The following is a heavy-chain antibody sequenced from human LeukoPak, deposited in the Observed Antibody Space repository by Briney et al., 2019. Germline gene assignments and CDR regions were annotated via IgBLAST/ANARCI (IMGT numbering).Heavy chain of an antibody. CDR3: ARDGREGDYFDY. Sequence: GGSLRLSCAASGFTFSSYEMNWVRQAPGKGLEWVSYISSSGSTIYYADSVKGRFTVSRDNAKNSLYLQMNSLRAEDTAVYYCARDGREGDYFDYWGQGTLVTVSS. J-gene: IGHJ4*02. CDR2: ISSSGSTI. CDR1: GFTFSSYE. D-gene: IGHD1-26*01. V-gene: IGHV3-48*03.